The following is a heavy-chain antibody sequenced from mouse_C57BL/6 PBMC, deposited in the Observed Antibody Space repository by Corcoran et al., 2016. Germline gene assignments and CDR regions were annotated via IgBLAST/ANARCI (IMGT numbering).Heavy chain of an antibody. Sequence: QIQLVQYGPELKKPGETVKISCKASGYTFTTYGMSWVKQAPGKGLKWMGWINTYSGVPKYADDFKGRFAFSLETSASTAYLQINNLKNEDTATYFCASFGSSQGYFDYGGQGTTLTVSS. CDR2: INTYSGVP. CDR1: GYTFTTYG. D-gene: IGHD1-1*01. CDR3: ASFGSSQGYFDY. V-gene: IGHV9-3*01. J-gene: IGHJ2*01.